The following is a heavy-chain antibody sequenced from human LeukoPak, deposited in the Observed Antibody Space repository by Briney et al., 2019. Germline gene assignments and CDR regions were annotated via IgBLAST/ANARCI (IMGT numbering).Heavy chain of an antibody. CDR1: GYTFTSYD. CDR2: MNPNSGNT. Sequence: GASVKVSCKASGYTFTSYDINWVRQATGQGLEWMGWMNPNSGNTGYAQKFQGRVTMTRNTSISTAYMELSSLRSEDTAVYYCARGLVTMVRGVKFRWFDPWGQGTLVTVSS. CDR3: ARGLVTMVRGVKFRWFDP. V-gene: IGHV1-8*01. J-gene: IGHJ5*02. D-gene: IGHD3-10*01.